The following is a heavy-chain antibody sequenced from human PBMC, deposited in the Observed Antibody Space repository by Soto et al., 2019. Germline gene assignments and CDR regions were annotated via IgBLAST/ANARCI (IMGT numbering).Heavy chain of an antibody. D-gene: IGHD2-2*01. CDR1: GGSISSYY. J-gene: IGHJ4*02. Sequence: SETLSLTCTVSGGSISSYYWSWIRQPPEKGLEWIGYIFDSGSPNYNPSLKSRVTISLDASKNQFSLRLSSVTAADTAVYCCASQPHANGFDYWGQGTLVTVSS. CDR3: ASQPHANGFDY. V-gene: IGHV4-59*08. CDR2: IFDSGSP.